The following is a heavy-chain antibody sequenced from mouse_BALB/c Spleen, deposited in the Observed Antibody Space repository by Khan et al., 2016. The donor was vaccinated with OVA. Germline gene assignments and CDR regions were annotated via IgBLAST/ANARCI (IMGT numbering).Heavy chain of an antibody. V-gene: IGHV1-18*01. CDR2: IIPNNGGT. D-gene: IGHD2-14*01. CDR1: GYTFTEYT. CDR3: ARGAYYRYDGYFDD. Sequence: VQLQQSGPELVKPGASVKISCKTSGYTFTEYTMHWVKQSHGKSLEWIGGIIPNNGGTNYNQKFKGQATLTVDKSSSPAYMELRSLTSEDSAVYCCARGAYYRYDGYFDDWGAGTTVTVSS. J-gene: IGHJ1*01.